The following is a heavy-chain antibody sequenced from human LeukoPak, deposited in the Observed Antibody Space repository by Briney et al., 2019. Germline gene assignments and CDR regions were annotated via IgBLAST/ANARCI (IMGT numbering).Heavy chain of an antibody. D-gene: IGHD2-2*01. V-gene: IGHV3-23*01. CDR2: ISGSGGST. J-gene: IGHJ4*02. CDR1: GFTFSSYE. Sequence: GGSLRLSCAASGFTFSSYELNWVRQAPGKGLEWVSAISGSGGSTYYADSVKGRFTISRDNSKNTLYLQMNSLRAEDTAVYYCAKGTVLGYCSSTSCPSIPGFDHWGQGTLVTVSS. CDR3: AKGTVLGYCSSTSCPSIPGFDH.